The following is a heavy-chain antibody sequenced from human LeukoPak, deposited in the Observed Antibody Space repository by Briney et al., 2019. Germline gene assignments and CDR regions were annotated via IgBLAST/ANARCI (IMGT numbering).Heavy chain of an antibody. D-gene: IGHD2-2*01. CDR1: GLTFSNYG. CDR3: ARGACSTTGCAKTGY. V-gene: IGHV3-30-3*01. Sequence: GGSLRLSCAASGLTFSNYGMHWVRQAPGKGLEWLAVISFDGSSKYEADSVKGRFTISSDNSKHTLYLQMNSLRLDDTAVYYCARGACSTTGCAKTGYWGQGTLVTVSS. CDR2: ISFDGSSK. J-gene: IGHJ4*02.